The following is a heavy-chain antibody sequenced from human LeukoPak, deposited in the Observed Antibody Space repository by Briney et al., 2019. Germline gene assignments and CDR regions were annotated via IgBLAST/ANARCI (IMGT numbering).Heavy chain of an antibody. CDR2: FDPEDGET. J-gene: IGHJ4*02. V-gene: IGHV1-24*01. CDR3: ATAALTIFGVVPFDY. D-gene: IGHD3-3*01. Sequence: ASVKVSCKVSGYTLTELSMHWVRQAPGKGLEWMGGFDPEDGETIFAQKFQGRVTMTEDTSTDTAYMELSSLRSEDTAVYYCATAALTIFGVVPFDYWGQGTLVTVSS. CDR1: GYTLTELS.